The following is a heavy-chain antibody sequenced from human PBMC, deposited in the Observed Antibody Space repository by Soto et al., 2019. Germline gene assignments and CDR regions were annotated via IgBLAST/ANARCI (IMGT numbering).Heavy chain of an antibody. V-gene: IGHV3-23*01. Sequence: GGSLRLSCAASGFTFSSYAMSWVRQAPGKGLEWVSAISGSGGSTYYADSVKGRFTISRDNSKNTLYLQMNSLRAEDTAVYYCAKIRGGLYYYDSSGSSTPLFDYWGQGTLVTVSS. CDR1: GFTFSSYA. CDR2: ISGSGGST. J-gene: IGHJ4*02. CDR3: AKIRGGLYYYDSSGSSTPLFDY. D-gene: IGHD3-22*01.